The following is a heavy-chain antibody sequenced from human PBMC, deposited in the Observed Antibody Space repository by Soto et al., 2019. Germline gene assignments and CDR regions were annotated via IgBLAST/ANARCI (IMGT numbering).Heavy chain of an antibody. CDR1: GFTFDDYA. CDR3: AKDLRPLYSSSWSCDY. J-gene: IGHJ4*02. Sequence: PGGSLRLSCAASGFTFDDYAMHWVRQAPGRGLEWVSGISWNSGSIGYADSVKGRFTISRDNAKNSLYLQMNSLRAEDTALYYCAKDLRPLYSSSWSCDYWGQGTLVTVSS. V-gene: IGHV3-9*01. CDR2: ISWNSGSI. D-gene: IGHD6-13*01.